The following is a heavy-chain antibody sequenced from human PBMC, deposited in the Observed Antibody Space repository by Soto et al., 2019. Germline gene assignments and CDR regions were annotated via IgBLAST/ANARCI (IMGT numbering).Heavy chain of an antibody. CDR3: ARGSEDTAMVMGLDV. CDR1: GFTFSSYG. J-gene: IGHJ6*02. Sequence: QVQLVESGGGVVQPGRSLRLSCAASGFTFSSYGMHWVRQAPGKGLEWVAVIWYDGSNKYYADSVKGRFTISRDNSKNTLYLQMTSLRAEDTAVYYCARGSEDTAMVMGLDVWGQGTTVTVSS. CDR2: IWYDGSNK. D-gene: IGHD5-18*01. V-gene: IGHV3-33*01.